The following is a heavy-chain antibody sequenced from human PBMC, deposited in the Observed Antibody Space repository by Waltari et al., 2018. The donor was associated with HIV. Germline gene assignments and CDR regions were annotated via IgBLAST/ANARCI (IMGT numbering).Heavy chain of an antibody. D-gene: IGHD3-16*02. CDR3: ARAPPNDYIWGSYRSLDY. J-gene: IGHJ4*02. CDR2: IYHSGST. Sequence: QVQLQESGPGLVKPSGTLSLTCAVSGGSISSSNWWSWVRQPPGKGLEWIGEIYHSGSTNYNPSLKSRVTISVDKSKNQFSLKLSSVTAADTAVYYCARAPPNDYIWGSYRSLDYWGQGTLVTVSS. CDR1: GGSISSSNW. V-gene: IGHV4-4*02.